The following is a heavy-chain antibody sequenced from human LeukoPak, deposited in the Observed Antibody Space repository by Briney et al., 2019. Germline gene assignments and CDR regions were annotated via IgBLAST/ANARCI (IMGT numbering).Heavy chain of an antibody. CDR1: GVTFSNYW. CDR3: SVDTFGPHDY. V-gene: IGHV3-7*01. J-gene: IGHJ4*02. Sequence: AGGSLRLSCAASGVTFSNYWMTWVRQGPGKGLEWVASTKQDGSDKYYVDSVKGRFTISRDNAKKSLYLQMNSLTAEDTAVYYCSVDTFGPHDYWGQGTLVTVS. CDR2: TKQDGSDK. D-gene: IGHD5-18*01.